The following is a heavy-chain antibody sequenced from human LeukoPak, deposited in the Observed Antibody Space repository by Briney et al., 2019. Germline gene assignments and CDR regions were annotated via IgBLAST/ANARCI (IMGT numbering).Heavy chain of an antibody. CDR2: INPNHGDA. CDR1: GYTFTGYY. V-gene: IGHV1-2*02. J-gene: IGHJ4*02. Sequence: ASVKVSCKASGYTFTGYYMHWVRQAPGQGLEWMGWINPNHGDANYAQKFQDRVSMTRDTSISTAYMHLSRLRSADTAVYYCARSPHILTGENFDYWGQGTLLTVSS. D-gene: IGHD3-9*01. CDR3: ARSPHILTGENFDY.